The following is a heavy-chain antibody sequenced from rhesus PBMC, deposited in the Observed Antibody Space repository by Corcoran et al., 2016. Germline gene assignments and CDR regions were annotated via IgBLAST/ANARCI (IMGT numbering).Heavy chain of an antibody. CDR3: ARLQTKYSSWSVGFDY. J-gene: IGHJ4*01. Sequence: QVQLQESGPGLVKPSETLSLTCAVSGVSICSSYYYCRWIRQSPGKGLAWVGYISYSGSTSYNPSLKSRVTISRDTSKNQFSLKLSSVTAADTAVYYCARLQTKYSSWSVGFDYWGQGVLVTVSS. CDR1: GVSICSSYYY. V-gene: IGHV4-122*02. CDR2: ISYSGST. D-gene: IGHD6-13*01.